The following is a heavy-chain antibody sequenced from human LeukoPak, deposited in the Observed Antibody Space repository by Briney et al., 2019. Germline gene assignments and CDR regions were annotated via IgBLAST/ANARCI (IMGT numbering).Heavy chain of an antibody. D-gene: IGHD3-16*01. V-gene: IGHV3-49*03. Sequence: PGGSLRLSCTTSGFSFGDYPMTWFRQAPGKGLEWVGFIRSKPYSGTTDYAASVRGRFTISRNDSKSIAYLQMNSLKTEDTAVYYCATGEDYFDYWGQGTLVTVSS. CDR2: IRSKPYSGTT. CDR3: ATGEDYFDY. CDR1: GFSFGDYP. J-gene: IGHJ4*02.